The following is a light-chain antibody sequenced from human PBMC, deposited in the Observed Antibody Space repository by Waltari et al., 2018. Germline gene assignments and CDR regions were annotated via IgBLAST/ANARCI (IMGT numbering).Light chain of an antibody. CDR1: QGISNS. J-gene: IGKJ1*01. V-gene: IGKV1-NL1*01. CDR3: QQYYSTPWT. CDR2: AAS. Sequence: DIQMTQSPSSLSASVGDRVTITCRASQGISNSLAWYQQKPGKAPRLLLYAASRLESGVPSRFSGSGSVTDYTLTISSLQPEDFATYYCQQYYSTPWTFGQGTKVEIK.